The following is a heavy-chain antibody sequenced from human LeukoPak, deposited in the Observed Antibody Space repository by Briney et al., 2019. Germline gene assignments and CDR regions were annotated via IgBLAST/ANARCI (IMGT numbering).Heavy chain of an antibody. J-gene: IGHJ4*02. D-gene: IGHD4-11*01. CDR2: INRYGSA. V-gene: IGHV4-34*01. CDR1: GGSFNTFY. CDR3: ARDSPYSPHDS. Sequence: KPSETLSLTCAVYGGSFNTFYWSWLRQPPGKGLEWIGQINRYGSANYNPSLKSRVAISLDTSKNQFSLKVTSVTAADTAIYYCARDSPYSPHDSWGQGTLVTVSS.